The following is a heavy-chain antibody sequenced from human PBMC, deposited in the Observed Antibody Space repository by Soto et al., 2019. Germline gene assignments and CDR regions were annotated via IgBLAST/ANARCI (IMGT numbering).Heavy chain of an antibody. CDR1: GASISSDNYY. CDR2: IYYSGNT. Sequence: SETLSLTCSVSGASISSDNYYWGWIRQTPGKGLEWIGSIYYSGNTYYNPSLKSRLTISVDTSKSQFSLTLSSVTAADSAVYYCAREWYYYDSSGYPPHAFDIWGQGTMVTVSS. J-gene: IGHJ3*02. V-gene: IGHV4-39*02. CDR3: AREWYYYDSSGYPPHAFDI. D-gene: IGHD3-22*01.